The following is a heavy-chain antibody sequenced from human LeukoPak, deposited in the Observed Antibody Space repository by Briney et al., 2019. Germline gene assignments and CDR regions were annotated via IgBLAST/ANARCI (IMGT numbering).Heavy chain of an antibody. CDR2: ISYSGHS. D-gene: IGHD3-10*01. V-gene: IGHV4-31*03. Sequence: SQTLSLTCSVSGVSITSDTYFWPWMRQHPGKALEWIGYISYSGHSYYNPSLQSRLTIFRDTSRNQFSLRLRSVTAADTAVYYCAREQQGSGTKYQNRFDSSGRGTLVTVSS. CDR3: AREQQGSGTKYQNRFDS. J-gene: IGHJ5*01. CDR1: GVSITSDTYF.